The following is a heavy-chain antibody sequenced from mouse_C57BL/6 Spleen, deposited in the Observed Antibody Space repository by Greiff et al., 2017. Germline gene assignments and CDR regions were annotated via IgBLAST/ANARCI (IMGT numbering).Heavy chain of an antibody. Sequence: VQLQQPGAELVRPGSSVKLSCKASGYTFTSYWMHWVKQRPIQGLEWIGNIDPSDSETHYNQKFKDKATLTVDKSSSTAYMQLSSLTSEDSAVYYCARGNYYGSTGSFDYWGQGTTLTVSS. CDR1: GYTFTSYW. D-gene: IGHD1-1*01. V-gene: IGHV1-52*01. CDR3: ARGNYYGSTGSFDY. J-gene: IGHJ2*01. CDR2: IDPSDSET.